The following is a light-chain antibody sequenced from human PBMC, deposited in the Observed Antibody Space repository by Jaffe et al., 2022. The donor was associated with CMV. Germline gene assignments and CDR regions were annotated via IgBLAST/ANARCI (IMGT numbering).Light chain of an antibody. V-gene: IGLV1-44*01. CDR2: SDS. J-gene: IGLJ2*01. CDR3: AAYDDSLNVVV. CDR1: SSNIGSNS. Sequence: QSVLTQPPSASGTPGQRVTISCSGSSSNIGSNSVNWYQQVPGTAPKLLIFSDSRRPSGVPDRFSGFKSGTSTSLAISGLQSGDEADYYCAAYDDSLNVVVFGGGTKLTVL.